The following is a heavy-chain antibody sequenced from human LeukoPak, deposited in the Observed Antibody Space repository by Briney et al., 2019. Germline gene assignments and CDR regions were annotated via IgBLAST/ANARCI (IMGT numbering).Heavy chain of an antibody. V-gene: IGHV3-30*04. Sequence: LSLTCTVSGGSISSNIYFWGWIRQAPGKGLEWVAVISYDGSDETFADSVKGRFTISRDNSKNTLYLQMNSLRAEDTAVYYCARPPIGGGYSFGPFEYWGQGILVTVSS. J-gene: IGHJ4*02. CDR2: ISYDGSDE. CDR3: ARPPIGGGYSFGPFEY. D-gene: IGHD5-18*01. CDR1: GGSISSNI.